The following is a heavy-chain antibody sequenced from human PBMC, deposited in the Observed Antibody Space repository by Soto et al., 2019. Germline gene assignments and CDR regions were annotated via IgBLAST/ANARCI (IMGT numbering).Heavy chain of an antibody. CDR2: IYYSGNT. CDR1: GGSISSINW. D-gene: IGHD3-10*01. CDR3: ARSSGVSATNWFDA. V-gene: IGHV4-4*02. Sequence: QVHLQDSGPGLVKPSGTLSLTCGVSGGSISSINWWTWVRQTPGKGLEWIGEIYYSGNTNYNPSLTSRVTMSIDKSKNQFFLNLTSVTAADTAVYYCARSSGVSATNWFDAWGQGTLVTVSS. J-gene: IGHJ5*02.